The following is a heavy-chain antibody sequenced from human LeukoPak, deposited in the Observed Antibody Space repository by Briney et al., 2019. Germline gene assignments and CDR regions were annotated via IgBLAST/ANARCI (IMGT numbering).Heavy chain of an antibody. CDR2: IKQDVSEK. CDR3: ARDTPGIAAAGDDC. V-gene: IGHV3-7*03. Sequence: NIKQDVSEKYYVDSVKGRFTISGDNAKNSLYLQMNSLRAEDTAVYYCARDTPGIAAAGDDCWGQGTLVTVSS. J-gene: IGHJ4*02. D-gene: IGHD6-13*01.